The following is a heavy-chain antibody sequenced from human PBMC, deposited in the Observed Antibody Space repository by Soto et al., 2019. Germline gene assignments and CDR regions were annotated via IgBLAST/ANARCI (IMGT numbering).Heavy chain of an antibody. D-gene: IGHD6-19*01. V-gene: IGHV4-59*08. CDR1: GDSISSYY. CDR3: ARRAGAVPGRIDF. CDR2: IYYTGSI. Sequence: HVQLQESGPGLVKPSETLSLICTVSGDSISSYYWSWIRQPPGKGLEWIGFIYYTGSINYNPSLKSRVTISVDTSKNQLSLKLSSVTAADTAVYYCARRAGAVPGRIDFWGQGTLVTVSS. J-gene: IGHJ4*02.